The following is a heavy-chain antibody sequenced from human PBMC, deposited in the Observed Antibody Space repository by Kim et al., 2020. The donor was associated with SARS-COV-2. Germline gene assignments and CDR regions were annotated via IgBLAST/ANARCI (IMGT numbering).Heavy chain of an antibody. Sequence: STYYNPSLKSRVTISVDTSKNQFSLKLSSVTAADTAVYYCARTFDNWFDPWGQGTLVTVSS. CDR2: ST. V-gene: IGHV4-39*01. J-gene: IGHJ5*02. CDR3: ARTFDNWFDP.